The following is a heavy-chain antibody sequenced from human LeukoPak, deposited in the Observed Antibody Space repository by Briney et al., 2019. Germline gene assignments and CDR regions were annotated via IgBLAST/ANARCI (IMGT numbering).Heavy chain of an antibody. D-gene: IGHD1-26*01. CDR3: AKGRGWEASYYYYYMDV. V-gene: IGHV3-30*02. Sequence: GGSLRLSCAASGFTFSSYGIHWVRQAPGKGLEWVAFIRYDGGNKHYTDSVKGRFTISRDNSKNTLYLQMNSLRAEDTAVYYCAKGRGWEASYYYYYMDVWGKGTTVTISS. CDR2: IRYDGGNK. CDR1: GFTFSSYG. J-gene: IGHJ6*03.